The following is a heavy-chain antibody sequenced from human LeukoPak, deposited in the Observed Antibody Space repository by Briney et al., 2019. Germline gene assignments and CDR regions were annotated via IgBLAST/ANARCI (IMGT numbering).Heavy chain of an antibody. CDR3: ATSMVRGVLIIYYYYGMDV. V-gene: IGHV3-23*01. CDR2: ISGSGGST. J-gene: IGHJ6*02. D-gene: IGHD3-10*01. CDR1: GFTFSSHG. Sequence: GGSLRLSCAASGFTFSSHGMSWVRQAPGKGLEWVSAISGSGGSTYYADSVKGRFTISRDNSKNTLYLQMNSLRAEDTAVYYCATSMVRGVLIIYYYYGMDVWGQGTTVTVSS.